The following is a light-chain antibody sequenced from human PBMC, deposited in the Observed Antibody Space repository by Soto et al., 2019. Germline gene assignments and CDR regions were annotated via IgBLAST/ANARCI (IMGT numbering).Light chain of an antibody. CDR1: QSVTNNN. J-gene: IGKJ1*01. CDR2: GAS. CDR3: HQYGNSLWT. Sequence: EIVLTQSPDTLSLSPGERATLSCRASQSVTNNNLVWFQQKPGQAPRLLIYGASTRATGIPDRFSGSVSGTAFTLTISRLEAEDFAVYYCHQYGNSLWTFGQGTRVEI. V-gene: IGKV3-20*01.